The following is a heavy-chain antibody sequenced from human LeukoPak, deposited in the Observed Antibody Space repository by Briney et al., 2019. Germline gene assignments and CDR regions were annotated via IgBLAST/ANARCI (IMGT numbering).Heavy chain of an antibody. Sequence: GASVKVSCKASGYIFTSYYIHWVRQAPGQGLEWMGWINPNSGGTNYAQKFQGRVTMTRDTSISTAYMELSRLRSDDTAVYYCARDHYDFWSGDRLDYWGQGTLVTVSS. D-gene: IGHD3-3*01. CDR2: INPNSGGT. CDR3: ARDHYDFWSGDRLDY. CDR1: GYIFTSYY. V-gene: IGHV1-2*02. J-gene: IGHJ4*02.